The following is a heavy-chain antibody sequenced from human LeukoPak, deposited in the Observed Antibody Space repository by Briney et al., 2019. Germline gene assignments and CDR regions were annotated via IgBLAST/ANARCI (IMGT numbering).Heavy chain of an antibody. CDR2: ISYDGSNK. CDR1: GFTFSSYA. V-gene: IGHV3-30-3*01. D-gene: IGHD2-2*01. CDR3: ARHLAPRVVPGSMDV. Sequence: GGSLRLSCAASGFTFSSYAMHWVRQAPGKGLEWVAVISYDGSNKYYADSVKGRFTISRDNSKNTLYLQMNSLRAEDTAVYYCARHLAPRVVPGSMDVWGKGTTVAVSS. J-gene: IGHJ6*03.